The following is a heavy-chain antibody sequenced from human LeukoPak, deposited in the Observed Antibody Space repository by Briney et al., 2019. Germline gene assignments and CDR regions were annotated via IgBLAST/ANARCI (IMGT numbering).Heavy chain of an antibody. CDR3: ARRALNWFDP. Sequence: PSETLSLTCTVSDGSISSYYWSWIRQPPGKGLEWIGYIYYSGSTNYNPSLKSRVTISVDTSKNQFSLKLSSVTAADTAVYYCARRALNWFDPWGQGTLVTVSS. J-gene: IGHJ5*02. CDR1: DGSISSYY. CDR2: IYYSGST. V-gene: IGHV4-59*08.